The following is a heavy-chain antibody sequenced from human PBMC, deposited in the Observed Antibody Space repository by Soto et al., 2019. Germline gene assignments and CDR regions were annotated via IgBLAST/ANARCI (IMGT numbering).Heavy chain of an antibody. CDR1: GFTFSSYA. Sequence: GGSLRLSCAASGFTFSSYAMHWVRQAPGKGLEWVAVISYDGSNKYYADSVKGRFTISRDNSKNTLYLQMNSLRAEDTAVYYCAGDTAMVPWDPYYYYYYGMDVWGQGTTVTVSS. V-gene: IGHV3-30-3*01. CDR2: ISYDGSNK. D-gene: IGHD5-18*01. J-gene: IGHJ6*02. CDR3: AGDTAMVPWDPYYYYYYGMDV.